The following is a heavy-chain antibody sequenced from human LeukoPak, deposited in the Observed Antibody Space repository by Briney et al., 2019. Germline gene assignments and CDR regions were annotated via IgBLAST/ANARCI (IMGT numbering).Heavy chain of an antibody. CDR1: GYTFTSYG. Sequence: ASVKVSCKASGYTFTSYGISWVRQAPGQGLEWMGWISAYNGNTNYAQKLQGRVTMTTDTSTSTAYMELSSLRSEDTAVYYCARDGDSYGYYGYWGQGTLVTVSS. V-gene: IGHV1-18*01. D-gene: IGHD5-18*01. CDR3: ARDGDSYGYYGY. J-gene: IGHJ4*02. CDR2: ISAYNGNT.